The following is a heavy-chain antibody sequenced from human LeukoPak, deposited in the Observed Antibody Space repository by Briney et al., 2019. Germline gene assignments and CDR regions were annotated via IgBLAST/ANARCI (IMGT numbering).Heavy chain of an antibody. CDR1: GFTFSSYG. D-gene: IGHD1-26*01. V-gene: IGHV3-30*18. J-gene: IGHJ4*02. CDR2: ISYDGSNK. Sequence: HPGGSLRLSCAASGFTFSSYGMHWVRQAPGKGLEWVAVISYDGSNKYYADSVKGRFTISGDNSKNTLYLQMNSLRAEDTAVYYCAKVLVGILASIDYWGQGTLVTVSS. CDR3: AKVLVGILASIDY.